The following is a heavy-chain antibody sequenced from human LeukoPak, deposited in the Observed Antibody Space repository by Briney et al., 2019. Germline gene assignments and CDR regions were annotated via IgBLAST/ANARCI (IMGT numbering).Heavy chain of an antibody. CDR3: ARGLHYYGSGEDY. CDR1: GYTFTTYK. J-gene: IGHJ4*02. Sequence: ASVKVSCKASGYTFTTYKIHWVRQAPGQGLEWVGIINPSDGNTRNAQKFQGRVTMTRNTSISTAYMELSSLRSEDTAVYYCARGLHYYGSGEDYWGQGTLVTVSS. V-gene: IGHV1-46*01. D-gene: IGHD3-10*01. CDR2: INPSDGNT.